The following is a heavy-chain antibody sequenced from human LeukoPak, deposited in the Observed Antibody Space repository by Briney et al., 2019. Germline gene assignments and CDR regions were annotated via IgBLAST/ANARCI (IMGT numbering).Heavy chain of an antibody. CDR1: GFIFSSYA. Sequence: PGGSLRLSCAASGFIFSSYAMSWVRQAPGKGLEWVSSISGSGGYTYYADSVKGRFTISRDNSKNTLYLQMNSLRAEGTAVYYCAKAYDSGWSTYYWGQGTLVAVSS. J-gene: IGHJ4*02. CDR2: ISGSGGYT. D-gene: IGHD6-19*01. CDR3: AKAYDSGWSTYY. V-gene: IGHV3-23*01.